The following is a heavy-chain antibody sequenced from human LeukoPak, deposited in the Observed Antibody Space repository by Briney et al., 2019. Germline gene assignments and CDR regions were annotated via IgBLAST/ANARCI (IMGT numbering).Heavy chain of an antibody. CDR2: IIPIFGTA. Sequence: GASVRVSCTAPGYTFSGSFMHWVRQAPGQGLEWMGGIIPIFGTANYAQKFQGRVTITADESTSTAYMELSSLRSEDTAVYYCAREGITMVRGVHANWFDPWGQGTLVTVSS. D-gene: IGHD3-10*01. V-gene: IGHV1-69*13. CDR1: GYTFSGSF. J-gene: IGHJ5*02. CDR3: AREGITMVRGVHANWFDP.